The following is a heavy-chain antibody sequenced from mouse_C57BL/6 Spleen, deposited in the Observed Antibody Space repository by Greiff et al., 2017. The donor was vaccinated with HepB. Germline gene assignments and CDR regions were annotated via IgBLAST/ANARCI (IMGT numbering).Heavy chain of an antibody. CDR3: ARYYDYDHYAMDD. CDR2: IWTGGGT. V-gene: IGHV2-9-1*01. Sequence: QVQLKESGPGLVAPSQSLSITCTVSGFSLTSYAISWVRQPPGKGLEWLGVIWTGGGTNYNSALNARLSISNDNSKSQVFLKMNSLQTDDTARYYCARYYDYDHYAMDDWGQGTSVTVSS. CDR1: GFSLTSYA. J-gene: IGHJ4*01. D-gene: IGHD2-4*01.